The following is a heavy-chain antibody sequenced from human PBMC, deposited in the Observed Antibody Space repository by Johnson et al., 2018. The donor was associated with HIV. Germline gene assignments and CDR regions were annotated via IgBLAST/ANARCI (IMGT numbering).Heavy chain of an antibody. J-gene: IGHJ3*02. CDR2: INWAGDST. Sequence: VQLVESGGGVVQPGRSLRLSCETSRFTFDDYAMHWVRQAPGKGLEWVSLINWAGDSTYYSDSVKGRFTISRDNSKNSLYLQMNSLRPEDTGLYYCARDLVVVVPSALVGAFDIWGQGTMVTVSS. D-gene: IGHD2-2*01. V-gene: IGHV3-43D*03. CDR3: ARDLVVVVPSALVGAFDI. CDR1: RFTFDDYA.